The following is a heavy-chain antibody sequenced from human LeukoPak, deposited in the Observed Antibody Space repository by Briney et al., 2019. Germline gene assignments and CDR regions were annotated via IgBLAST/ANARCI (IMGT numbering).Heavy chain of an antibody. V-gene: IGHV3-30*04. CDR1: GFTYSSYA. J-gene: IGHJ4*02. D-gene: IGHD5-18*01. Sequence: GRSLRLSCAASGFTYSSYAMHWVRQAPGKGLEWVAVISYDGSNKYYADSVKGRFTISRDNSKNTLYLQMNSLRADDSGVYYCATGHSYGYDYWGQGVLVTVSS. CDR2: ISYDGSNK. CDR3: ATGHSYGYDY.